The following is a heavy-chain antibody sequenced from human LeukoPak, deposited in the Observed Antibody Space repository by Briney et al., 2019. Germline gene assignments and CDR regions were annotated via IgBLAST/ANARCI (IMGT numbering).Heavy chain of an antibody. CDR1: GYTFTSYG. CDR2: ISAYNGNT. J-gene: IGHJ6*03. CDR3: ARANLDTAMVTRSYYYYMDV. Sequence: GASVKVSCKASGYTFTSYGISWVRQAPGQGLEWMGWISAYNGNTNYAQKLQGRVTMTTDTSTSTAYMELRSLRSDDTAVYYCARANLDTAMVTRSYYYYMDVWGKGTTVTVSS. V-gene: IGHV1-18*01. D-gene: IGHD5-18*01.